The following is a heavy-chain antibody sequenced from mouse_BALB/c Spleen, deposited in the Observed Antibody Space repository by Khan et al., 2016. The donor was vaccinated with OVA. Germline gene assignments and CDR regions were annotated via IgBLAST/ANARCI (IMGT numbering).Heavy chain of an antibody. CDR1: GFSLTSYG. CDR2: IWSDGIT. J-gene: IGHJ1*01. CDR3: ARHRFGYFDV. Sequence: QVQLKQSGPDLVAPSQSLSITCTVSGFSLTSYGVHWVRQPPGKGLEWLVVIWSDGITTYNSALKSRLSISKDNSKSQVFLQMNSLQTDVTAMYYCARHRFGYFDVWGAGTTVTVSS. V-gene: IGHV2-6-2*01.